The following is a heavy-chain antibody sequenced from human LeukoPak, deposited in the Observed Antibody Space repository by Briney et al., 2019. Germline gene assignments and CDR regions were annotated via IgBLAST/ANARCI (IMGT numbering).Heavy chain of an antibody. V-gene: IGHV4-4*07. D-gene: IGHD2-2*01. CDR2: IYTSGST. Sequence: SETLSLTCTVSGGSISSYYWSWIRQPAGKGLEWIGRIYTSGSTNYNPSLKSRVTISVDTSKNQFSLKLSSVTAADTAVYYCARSPFLVVPAAISNWFDPWGQGTLVTVSS. CDR1: GGSISSYY. J-gene: IGHJ5*02. CDR3: ARSPFLVVPAAISNWFDP.